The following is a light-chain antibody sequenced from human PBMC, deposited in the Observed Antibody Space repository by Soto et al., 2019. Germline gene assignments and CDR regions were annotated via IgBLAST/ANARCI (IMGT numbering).Light chain of an antibody. CDR2: YDD. V-gene: IGLV1-36*01. CDR1: SSNIGNNA. CDR3: AAWDDSLNGWV. Sequence: QSVLTQPPSVSEAPRQRVTISCSGSSSNIGNNAVNWYQQFPGKAPKLLIYYDDLLPSGVSDRFSGSKSGTSASLAISGFQSEDEADYYCAAWDDSLNGWVFGGGTKLTVL. J-gene: IGLJ3*02.